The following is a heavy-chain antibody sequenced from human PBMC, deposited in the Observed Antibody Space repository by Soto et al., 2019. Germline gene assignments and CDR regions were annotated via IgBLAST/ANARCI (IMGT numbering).Heavy chain of an antibody. Sequence: QVQLVQSGAEVKKPGASVKVSCKASGYTFTSYAMHWVRQAPGQRLEWMGWINAGNGNTKYSQKFQGRVTITRDTSESTDYMELSSLRSEDTAVYYCARVGNDPSIAAHPIDYWGQGTLVTVSS. CDR1: GYTFTSYA. D-gene: IGHD6-6*01. V-gene: IGHV1-3*01. CDR2: INAGNGNT. CDR3: ARVGNDPSIAAHPIDY. J-gene: IGHJ4*02.